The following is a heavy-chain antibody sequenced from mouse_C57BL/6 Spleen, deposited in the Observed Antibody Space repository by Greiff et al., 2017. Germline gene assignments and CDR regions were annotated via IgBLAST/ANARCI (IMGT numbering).Heavy chain of an antibody. CDR2: SDPNNDGT. V-gene: IGHV1-72*01. Sequence: QVQLQQPGAELVKPGASVKLSCKASGYTFTSYWMHWVKQRPGRGLEWIGSSDPNNDGTKYNEKFTSKATLTVDKPSSTASMQLSSLTSEDSAVYYCADLYAMDYWGQGTTVTVSS. CDR3: ADLYAMDY. CDR1: GYTFTSYW. J-gene: IGHJ4*01.